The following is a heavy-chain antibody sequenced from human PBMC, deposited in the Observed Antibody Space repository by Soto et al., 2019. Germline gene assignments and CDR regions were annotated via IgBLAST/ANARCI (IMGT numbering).Heavy chain of an antibody. J-gene: IGHJ4*02. V-gene: IGHV4-59*08. CDR3: ARHIREVSGTFDY. Sequence: QVQLQESGPGLVKPSETLSLTCTVSGGSISSYYWSWIRQPPGKGLEWIGYIYYSGSTNYNPSLKGRVTISVDTSKNQFSLKLSSVTAADTAVYYCARHIREVSGTFDYWGQGTLVTVSS. CDR1: GGSISSYY. CDR2: IYYSGST. D-gene: IGHD6-19*01.